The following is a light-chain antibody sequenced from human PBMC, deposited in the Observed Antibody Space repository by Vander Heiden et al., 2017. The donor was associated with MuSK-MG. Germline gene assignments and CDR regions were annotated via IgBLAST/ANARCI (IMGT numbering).Light chain of an antibody. V-gene: IGLV3-1*01. J-gene: IGLJ1*01. CDR2: QDS. Sequence: SYELPQPPSVSVSPGKTASITCAGDKLGDKYACWYQQKPGQSPVLVIYQDSKRPAGIPERFSGSNSGNTATLTISGTQAMDEADYYCQAWDSSTYVFGTGTKVTVL. CDR1: KLGDKY. CDR3: QAWDSSTYV.